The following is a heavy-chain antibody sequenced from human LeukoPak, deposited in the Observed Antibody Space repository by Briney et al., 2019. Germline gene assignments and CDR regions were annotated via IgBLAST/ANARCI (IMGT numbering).Heavy chain of an antibody. D-gene: IGHD3-10*01. J-gene: IGHJ3*02. Sequence: GGSLRLSCAASGFTVSSNYMSWVRQAPGKGLEWVSVIYSGGSTYYADSVKGRFTISRDNSKNTLYLQMNSLRAEDTAVYYCASLWFGELFFTVAFDIWGQGTMVTVSS. CDR2: IYSGGST. CDR3: ASLWFGELFFTVAFDI. CDR1: GFTVSSNY. V-gene: IGHV3-53*01.